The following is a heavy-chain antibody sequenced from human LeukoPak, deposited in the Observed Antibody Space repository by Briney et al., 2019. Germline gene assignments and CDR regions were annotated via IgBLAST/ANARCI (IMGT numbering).Heavy chain of an antibody. CDR2: LNTKNGDT. V-gene: IGHV1-2*02. J-gene: IGHJ4*02. Sequence: ASVTVSCTTSGYTFTVYYIHWVRQAPGQGLQWMGWLNTKNGDTTYAQKFQGRVTMTRDTSISTAYMELSSLKSDDTAIYYCARGWSSDFDYWGQGTLVTVSS. CDR3: ARGWSSDFDY. CDR1: GYTFTVYY. D-gene: IGHD2-8*01.